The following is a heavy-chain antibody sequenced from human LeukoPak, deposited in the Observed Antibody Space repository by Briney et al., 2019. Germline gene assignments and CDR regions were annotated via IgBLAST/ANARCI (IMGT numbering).Heavy chain of an antibody. J-gene: IGHJ3*02. CDR2: ISGSGGST. Sequence: QSGGSLRLSCAASGFTFSSYAMSWVRQAPGKGLEWVSAISGSGGSTYYADSVKGRFTISRDNSKNTLYLQMNSLRAEDTAVYYCAKSRSGRDAFDTWGQGTMVTVSS. CDR1: GFTFSSYA. V-gene: IGHV3-23*01. CDR3: AKSRSGRDAFDT.